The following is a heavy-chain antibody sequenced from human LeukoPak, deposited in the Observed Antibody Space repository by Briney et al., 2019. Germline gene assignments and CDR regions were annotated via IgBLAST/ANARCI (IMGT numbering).Heavy chain of an antibody. V-gene: IGHV3-72*01. J-gene: IGHJ4*02. D-gene: IGHD3/OR15-3a*01. CDR1: GFTFSDHY. CDR2: IRNKADGYTT. CDR3: ARVSFYYDF. Sequence: GGSLRLTCAASGFTFSDHYMDWVRQAPGKGLEWVGRIRNKADGYTTEYAASVKGRFTISRDDSKNSLYLQMNSLKTEDTAVYYCARVSFYYDFWGQGTVDSLSS.